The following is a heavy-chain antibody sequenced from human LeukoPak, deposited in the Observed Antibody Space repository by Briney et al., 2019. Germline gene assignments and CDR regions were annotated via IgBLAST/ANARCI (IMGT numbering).Heavy chain of an antibody. V-gene: IGHV3-48*03. CDR2: ISSSGSTI. J-gene: IGHJ4*02. CDR3: ARDPRDYYDSSGYAYFDY. CDR1: GFTFSSYE. Sequence: GGSLRLSCAASGFTFSSYEMNWVRQAPGKGLEWVSYISSSGSTIYYADSVKGRFTISRDNAKNSLYLQMNSLRAEDTAVYYCARDPRDYYDSSGYAYFDYWGQGTLVTASS. D-gene: IGHD3-22*01.